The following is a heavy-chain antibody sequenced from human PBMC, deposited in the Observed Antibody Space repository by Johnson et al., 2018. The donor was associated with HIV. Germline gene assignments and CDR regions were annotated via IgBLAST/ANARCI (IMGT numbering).Heavy chain of an antibody. J-gene: IGHJ3*02. CDR3: ARDLLCSSSSTDAFDI. D-gene: IGHD6-13*01. Sequence: VQLVESGGGLVQPGGSLRLSCAASGFTFSSYWMTWVRQAPGKGLEWVASIKQGGSEKYYVDSVRGRFTISRDNAKNSLYLQMNSLRAEDTSVYYWARDLLCSSSSTDAFDIWGAGTMVTVSS. CDR2: IKQGGSEK. V-gene: IGHV3-7*01. CDR1: GFTFSSYW.